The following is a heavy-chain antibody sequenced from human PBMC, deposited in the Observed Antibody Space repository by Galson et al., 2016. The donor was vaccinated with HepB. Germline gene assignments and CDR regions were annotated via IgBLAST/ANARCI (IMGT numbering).Heavy chain of an antibody. Sequence: SLRLSCAAAGFSFGDHAMHWVRQAPGKGLEWVSGINWNSGSAGHADSVKGRFTVSRDNAKNSLYLEMNSLRAEDTAWYYCARESTIFGVVTLGDYFDYWGQGTLVTVSS. V-gene: IGHV3-9*01. CDR2: INWNSGSA. CDR3: ARESTIFGVVTLGDYFDY. J-gene: IGHJ4*02. D-gene: IGHD3-3*01. CDR1: GFSFGDHA.